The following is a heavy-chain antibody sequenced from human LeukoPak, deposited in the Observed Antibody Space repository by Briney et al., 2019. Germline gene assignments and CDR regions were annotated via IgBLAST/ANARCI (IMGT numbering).Heavy chain of an antibody. D-gene: IGHD3-22*01. CDR1: GGSISSSTHY. J-gene: IGHJ3*02. V-gene: IGHV4-39*01. CDR2: MYNSGSI. Sequence: SETLSLTCTVSGGSISSSTHYWGWIRQSPGKGLEWIGSMYNSGSISYNPSLRSRVTITVDTSKNQFSLNFNSVAAADTALYFCARNETSGYFDIWGQGTMVTVSS. CDR3: ARNETSGYFDI.